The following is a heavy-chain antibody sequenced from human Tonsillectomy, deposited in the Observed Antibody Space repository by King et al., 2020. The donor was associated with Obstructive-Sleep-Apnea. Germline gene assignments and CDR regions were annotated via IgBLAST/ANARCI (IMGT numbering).Heavy chain of an antibody. J-gene: IGHJ6*02. CDR3: AKDMLPLPPEDDYYYGMDV. V-gene: IGHV3-9*02. CDR2: ISWNSGRI. D-gene: IGHD1-14*01. CDR1: GFTSDDYA. Sequence: VQLVESGGGLVQPGRSLRLSCAASGFTSDDYAMHWVRQAPGKGLEWVSGISWNSGRIAYADSVKGRFTISRDNAKNSLYLQMNSLRAEDTALYYCAKDMLPLPPEDDYYYGMDVWGQGTTVTVSS.